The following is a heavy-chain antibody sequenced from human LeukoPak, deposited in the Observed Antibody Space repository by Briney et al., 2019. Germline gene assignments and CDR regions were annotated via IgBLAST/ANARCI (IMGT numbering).Heavy chain of an antibody. Sequence: GGSLRLSCAASGFTFSDYSMNWVRQAPGKGLEWVSSISSSSSYIFYADSVRGRFTISRDNAKNSLYLQMNSLRAEDTAVYYCAELGITMIGGVWGKGTTVTISS. V-gene: IGHV3-21*01. J-gene: IGHJ6*04. D-gene: IGHD3-10*02. CDR2: ISSSSSYI. CDR1: GFTFSDYS. CDR3: AELGITMIGGV.